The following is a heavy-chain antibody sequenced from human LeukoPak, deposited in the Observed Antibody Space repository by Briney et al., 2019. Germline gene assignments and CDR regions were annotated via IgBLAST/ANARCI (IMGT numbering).Heavy chain of an antibody. V-gene: IGHV3-7*01. CDR3: ARDLGYGALDP. J-gene: IGHJ5*02. Sequence: GGSLRLSCAASGFTFTDYWMNWVRQAPGKGLEWVALMNPDGSQTVYVDSVKGRFTISKDDAENSLYLQMNSLRAEDTAVYYCARDLGYGALDPWGRGTLDTVPS. D-gene: IGHD4-17*01. CDR1: GFTFTDYW. CDR2: MNPDGSQT.